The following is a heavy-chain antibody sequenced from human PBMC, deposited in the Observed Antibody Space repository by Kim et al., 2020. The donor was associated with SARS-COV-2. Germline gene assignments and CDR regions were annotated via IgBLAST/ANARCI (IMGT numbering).Heavy chain of an antibody. D-gene: IGHD6-13*01. CDR3: AVGTAAGSLDY. Sequence: ANYAQKFQGRVTMTADESTSTAYMELSSLRSEDTAVYYCAVGTAAGSLDYGGQGTLVTVSS. J-gene: IGHJ4*02. CDR2: A. V-gene: IGHV1-69*01.